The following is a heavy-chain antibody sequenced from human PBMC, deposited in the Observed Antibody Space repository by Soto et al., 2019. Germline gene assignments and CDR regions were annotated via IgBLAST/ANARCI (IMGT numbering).Heavy chain of an antibody. CDR3: AKDRQPDGRWPFDH. D-gene: IGHD2-8*01. CDR1: GFTFSDYY. Sequence: GGFLRLSCAASGFTFSDYYMSWIRQAPGKGLEWVSYISSGSSYTNYADSVKGRFTISRDDANNVLYLQMNSLRAEDTAVYYCAKDRQPDGRWPFDHWGKGTLVTVSS. J-gene: IGHJ4*02. V-gene: IGHV3-11*05. CDR2: ISSGSSYT.